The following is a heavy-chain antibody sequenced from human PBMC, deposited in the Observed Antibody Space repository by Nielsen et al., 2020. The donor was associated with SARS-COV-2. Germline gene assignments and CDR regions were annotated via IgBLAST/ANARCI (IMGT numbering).Heavy chain of an antibody. Sequence: GGSLRLSCAASGFTFDDYAMNWVRQAPGKGLEWVSMISASSSDIYYVDSVKGRFTISRDNAKNSLYLEMNSLRPEDTAVYYCASGPLAVAPDSWGQGTLVTVSS. J-gene: IGHJ4*02. CDR2: ISASSSDI. CDR1: GFTFDDYA. D-gene: IGHD6-19*01. V-gene: IGHV3-21*01. CDR3: ASGPLAVAPDS.